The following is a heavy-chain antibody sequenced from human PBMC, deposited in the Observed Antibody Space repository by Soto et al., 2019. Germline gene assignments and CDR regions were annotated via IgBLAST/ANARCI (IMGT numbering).Heavy chain of an antibody. Sequence: SETLSLTCTVSGGSISSGDYYWSWIRQPPGKGLEWIGYIYYSGSTYYNPSLKSRVTISVDTSKNQFSLKLSSVTAADTAVYYCTSSIAARGDYYYGMDVWGQGTTVTVSS. CDR2: IYYSGST. V-gene: IGHV4-30-4*01. J-gene: IGHJ6*02. CDR3: TSSIAARGDYYYGMDV. D-gene: IGHD6-6*01. CDR1: GGSISSGDYY.